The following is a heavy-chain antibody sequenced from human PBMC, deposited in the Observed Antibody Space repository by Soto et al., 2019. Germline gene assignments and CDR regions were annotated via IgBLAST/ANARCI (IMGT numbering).Heavy chain of an antibody. CDR2: MNPGSGDT. J-gene: IGHJ5*02. V-gene: IGHV1-8*01. CDR3: ARMASCGSLNWFDP. CDR1: GYTFTNND. Sequence: ASVKVSCKASGYTFTNNDVTWVRQATGQGLERMGWMNPGSGDTGYTQKFQGRVTMTRNISIATAYMELSSLRTEDTAIYYCARMASCGSLNWFDPWGQGTLVTVSS. D-gene: IGHD5-18*01.